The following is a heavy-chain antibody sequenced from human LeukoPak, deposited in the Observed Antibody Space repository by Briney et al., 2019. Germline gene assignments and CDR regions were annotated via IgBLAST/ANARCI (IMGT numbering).Heavy chain of an antibody. CDR2: ISPYNGNT. CDR1: GYTFSRYG. Sequence: GASVKVSCKASGYTFSRYGIAWVRQAPGQGLEWMAWISPYNGNTNYEEKLQGRVTLTTDTSTSTVCMELRSLGSDDTAVYYCALLLGLTVTTFHHWGQETLVTVSS. V-gene: IGHV1-18*01. D-gene: IGHD2-21*02. CDR3: ALLLGLTVTTFHH. J-gene: IGHJ4*02.